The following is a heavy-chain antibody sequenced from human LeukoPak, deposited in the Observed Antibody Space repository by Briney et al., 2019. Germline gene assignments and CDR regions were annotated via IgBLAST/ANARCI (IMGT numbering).Heavy chain of an antibody. J-gene: IGHJ4*02. Sequence: ASVNVSCKASGYTFTSYGISWVRQAPGQGLEWMGWISAYNGNTNYAQKLQGRVTMTTDTSTSTAYMELRSLRSDDTAVYYCARYYSSSWYGKTDFDYWGQGTLVTVSS. CDR3: ARYYSSSWYGKTDFDY. CDR1: GYTFTSYG. V-gene: IGHV1-18*01. CDR2: ISAYNGNT. D-gene: IGHD6-13*01.